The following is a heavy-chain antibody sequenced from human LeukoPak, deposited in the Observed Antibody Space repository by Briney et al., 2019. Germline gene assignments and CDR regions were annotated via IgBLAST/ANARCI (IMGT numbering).Heavy chain of an antibody. V-gene: IGHV3-30*04. Sequence: SCKASGYTFTSYYMHWVRQAPGKGLEWVTVITYDGKKTYYADSVKGRFSISRDNAKNTLYLQMNSLRAEDTAVYYCARPPYSGSYYVFDYWGQGTLVTVSS. D-gene: IGHD1-26*01. CDR1: GYTFTSYY. CDR3: ARPPYSGSYYVFDY. J-gene: IGHJ4*02. CDR2: ITYDGKKT.